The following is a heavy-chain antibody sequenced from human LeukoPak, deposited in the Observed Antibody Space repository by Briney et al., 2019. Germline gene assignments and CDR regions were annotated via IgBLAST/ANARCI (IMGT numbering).Heavy chain of an antibody. Sequence: PSETLSLTCTVSGGSLSSGSYYWSWIRQPAGKGLEWIGRVYTSGSTNYNPSLKSRVTISVDTSKNQFSLKLSSVTAADTAVYYCARVGGSSSGPGRYYFDYWGQGTLVTVSS. CDR3: ARVGGSSSGPGRYYFDY. D-gene: IGHD6-6*01. CDR1: GGSLSSGSYY. V-gene: IGHV4-61*02. J-gene: IGHJ4*02. CDR2: VYTSGST.